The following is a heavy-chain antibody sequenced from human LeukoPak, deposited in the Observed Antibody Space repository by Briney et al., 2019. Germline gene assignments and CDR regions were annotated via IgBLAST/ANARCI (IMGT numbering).Heavy chain of an antibody. CDR2: IYYSGST. CDR1: GGSISSGGYY. Sequence: SQTLSLTCTVSGGSISSGGYYWSWIRQHPGKGLEWIGYIYYSGSTNYNPSLKSRVTISVDTSKNQFSLKLSSVTAADTAVYYCARGLLWFGIHFDYWGQGTLVTVSS. CDR3: ARGLLWFGIHFDY. J-gene: IGHJ4*02. D-gene: IGHD3-10*01. V-gene: IGHV4-31*03.